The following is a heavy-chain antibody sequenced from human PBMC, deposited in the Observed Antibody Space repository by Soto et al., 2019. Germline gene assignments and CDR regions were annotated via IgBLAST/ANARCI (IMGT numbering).Heavy chain of an antibody. J-gene: IGHJ6*02. V-gene: IGHV2-70*01. CDR3: ARERITIFGVVYYYGMDV. CDR1: GFSLSTSGMC. CDR2: IDWDDDK. D-gene: IGHD3-3*01. Sequence: GSGPTLVNPTQTLTLTCTFSGFSLSTSGMCVSRIRQPPGKALEWLALIDWDDDKYYSTSLKTRLTISKDTSKNQVVLTMTNMDPVDTATYYCARERITIFGVVYYYGMDVWGQGTTVTVSS.